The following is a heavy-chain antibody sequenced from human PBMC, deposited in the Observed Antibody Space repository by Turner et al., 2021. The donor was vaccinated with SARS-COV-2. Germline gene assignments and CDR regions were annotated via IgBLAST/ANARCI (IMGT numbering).Heavy chain of an antibody. V-gene: IGHV3-30*18. CDR3: AKQISYYGSGSLYYFDY. CDR2: ISYDGSNK. J-gene: IGHJ4*02. CDR1: GFTFSSYG. Sequence: QVQLVESGGGVVQPGRSLMLPCAASGFTFSSYGMHWVRQAPGKGLEWVAVISYDGSNKHYADSVKGRFTISRDNSENTLYLQMNSLRVEDTAVYYCAKQISYYGSGSLYYFDYWGQGTLVTVSS. D-gene: IGHD3-10*01.